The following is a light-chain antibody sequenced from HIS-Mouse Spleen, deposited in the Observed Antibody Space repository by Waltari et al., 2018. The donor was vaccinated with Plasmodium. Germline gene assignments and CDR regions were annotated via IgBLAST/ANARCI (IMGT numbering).Light chain of an antibody. CDR3: QQYGSSGT. V-gene: IGKV3-20*01. Sequence: TQSPPTLSASVGDRVTITCRARQSISRWLAWYQQKPGQAPRLLIYGASSRATGIPDRFSGSGSGTDFTLTISRLEPEDFAVYYCQQYGSSGTFGQGTKVEIK. J-gene: IGKJ1*01. CDR2: GAS. CDR1: QSISRW.